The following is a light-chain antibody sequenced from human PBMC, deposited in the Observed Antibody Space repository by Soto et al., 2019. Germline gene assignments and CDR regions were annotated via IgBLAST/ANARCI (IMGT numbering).Light chain of an antibody. CDR3: LQLNTYPWT. V-gene: IGKV1-8*01. CDR1: QGISSY. J-gene: IGKJ1*01. CDR2: AAS. Sequence: AIRMTQSPSSFSASTGDRVTITCRASQGISSYLAWYQQKPGKAPKRLIYAASTLQSGVPSRFSGSGSGTESTLTISSLQPEDVATYYCLQLNTYPWTFGQGTQVDIK.